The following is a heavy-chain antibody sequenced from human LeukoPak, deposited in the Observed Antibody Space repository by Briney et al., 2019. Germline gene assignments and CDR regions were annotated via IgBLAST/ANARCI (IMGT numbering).Heavy chain of an antibody. CDR1: GVIFSNFA. CDR2: IIPILDLA. CDR3: ATPSRTEDGDYGVC. D-gene: IGHD4-17*01. V-gene: IGHV1-69*04. Sequence: SVKVPCKASGVIFSNFAFNWVRQAPGHGLEWMGRIIPILDLAHYTQKFQGRLTITADKSTNTSYMELTSLTAEDTAVYYCATPSRTEDGDYGVCWGQGTLVTVSS. J-gene: IGHJ4*02.